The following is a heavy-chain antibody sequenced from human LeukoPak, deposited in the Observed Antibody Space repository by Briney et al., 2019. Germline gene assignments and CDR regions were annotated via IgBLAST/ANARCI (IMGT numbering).Heavy chain of an antibody. J-gene: IGHJ3*02. Sequence: ASVKVSCKASGYTFTDYYVHWVRQAPGQGLEWMGWISAYNGNTNYAQKFQGRVTMTTDTSTSTAYMELRSLRSDDTAVYYCARGRDHYDSSSDIWGQGTMVTVSS. V-gene: IGHV1-18*04. CDR2: ISAYNGNT. CDR1: GYTFTDYY. CDR3: ARGRDHYDSSSDI. D-gene: IGHD3-22*01.